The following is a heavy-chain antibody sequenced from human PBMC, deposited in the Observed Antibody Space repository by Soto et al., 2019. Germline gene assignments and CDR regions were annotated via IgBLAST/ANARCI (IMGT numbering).Heavy chain of an antibody. J-gene: IGHJ5*02. CDR1: GASISSGDNY. CDR2: VYYSGRT. D-gene: IGHD3-10*01. CDR3: ARENDPYPEYNYGAFDP. V-gene: IGHV4-30-4*01. Sequence: QVQLQESGPGLVRPSQTLSLTCSVSGASISSGDNYWSWIRQSPGKGLEWLGYVYYSGRTDYNPSLKSRLALSVDTSNNQFSLKLTSVTAADTAVYYGARENDPYPEYNYGAFDPWGQGTLVTVSS.